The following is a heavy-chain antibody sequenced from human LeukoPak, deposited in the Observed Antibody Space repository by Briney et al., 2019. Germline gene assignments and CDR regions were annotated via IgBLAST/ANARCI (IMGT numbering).Heavy chain of an antibody. V-gene: IGHV4-30-4*07. CDR1: GGSISSGGYS. Sequence: SETLSLTCAVSGGSISSGGYSWSWIRQPPGKGLEWIGYIYYSGSTYYNPSLKSRVTISVDTSKNQFSLKLSSVTAADTAVYYCARGDYYDSSPCHDYWGQGTLVTVSS. CDR2: IYYSGST. CDR3: ARGDYYDSSPCHDY. J-gene: IGHJ4*02. D-gene: IGHD3-22*01.